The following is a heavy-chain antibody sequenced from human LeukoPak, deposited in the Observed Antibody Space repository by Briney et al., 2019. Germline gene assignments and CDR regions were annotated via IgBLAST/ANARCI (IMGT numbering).Heavy chain of an antibody. CDR3: ARRTGYYFDY. D-gene: IGHD3-10*01. J-gene: IGHJ4*02. CDR2: IYPGDSDT. V-gene: IGHV5-51*01. Sequence: GXXLQISCKGSGSIFTSYWIGWVRQLPGKGLEWMGIIYPGDSDTRYSPSFQGQVTISADKSITTSYLQWSSLKASDTAMYYCARRTGYYFDYWGQGTLVTVSS. CDR1: GSIFTSYW.